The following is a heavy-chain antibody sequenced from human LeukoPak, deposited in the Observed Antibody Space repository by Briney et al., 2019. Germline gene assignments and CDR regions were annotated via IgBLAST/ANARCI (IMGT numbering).Heavy chain of an antibody. CDR2: IHTSGST. Sequence: SQTLSLTCTVSSVSISSGSYYWSWIRQPAGKGLEWIGRIHTSGSTNYNPSLKSRVTISVDTSKNQFSLKLSSVTAADTAMHYCASTVGYCSSILCYTIDSWGQGTLVTVSS. CDR1: SVSISSGSYY. CDR3: ASTVGYCSSILCYTIDS. V-gene: IGHV4-61*02. D-gene: IGHD2-2*02. J-gene: IGHJ4*02.